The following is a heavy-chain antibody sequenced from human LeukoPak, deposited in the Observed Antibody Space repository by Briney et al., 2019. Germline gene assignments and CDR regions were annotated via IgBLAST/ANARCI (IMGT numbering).Heavy chain of an antibody. V-gene: IGHV1-69*13. CDR1: GGTFSRYA. CDR3: ARSRGSCYSCGDY. D-gene: IGHD2-15*01. J-gene: IGHJ4*02. CDR2: IIPIFGTA. Sequence: GASVKVSCKAFGGTFSRYAINWVRQAPGQGLEWMGGIIPIFGTANYAQKFQGRVTITADESTSTAYMELSSLRSEDTAVYYCARSRGSCYSCGDYWGQGTLVTVSS.